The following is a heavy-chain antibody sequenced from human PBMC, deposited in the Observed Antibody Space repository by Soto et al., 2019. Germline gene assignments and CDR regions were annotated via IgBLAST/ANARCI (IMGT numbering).Heavy chain of an antibody. CDR3: ARAPPVMVRGVKRYFDY. CDR2: IYYSGST. D-gene: IGHD3-10*01. V-gene: IGHV4-31*03. CDR1: GGSISSGGYY. J-gene: IGHJ4*02. Sequence: SSETLSLTCTVSGGSISSGGYYWSWIRQHPGKGLEWIGYIYYSGSTYYNPSLKSRVTISVDTSKNQFSLKLSSVTAADTAVYYCARAPPVMVRGVKRYFDYWGQGTLVTSPQ.